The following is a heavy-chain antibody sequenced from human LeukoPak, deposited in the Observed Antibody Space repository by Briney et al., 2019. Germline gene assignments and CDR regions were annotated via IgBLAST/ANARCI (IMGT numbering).Heavy chain of an antibody. CDR3: ARGDYDSSGYYFY. CDR1: GYTFTGYY. D-gene: IGHD3-22*01. J-gene: IGHJ4*02. Sequence: GASVKVSCKASGYTFTGYYMHWVRQAPGQGLEWMGWINPNSGGTNYAQKFQGRVTMTRDTSIGTAYMELSRLRSDDTAVYYCARGDYDSSGYYFYWGQGTLVTVSS. CDR2: INPNSGGT. V-gene: IGHV1-2*02.